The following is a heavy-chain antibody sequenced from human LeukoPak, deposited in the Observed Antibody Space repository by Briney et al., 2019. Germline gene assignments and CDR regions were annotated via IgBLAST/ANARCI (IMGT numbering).Heavy chain of an antibody. CDR3: ARGGGGSWIDY. V-gene: IGHV2-70*04. D-gene: IGHD2-15*01. CDR1: GFSLTTSGMR. Sequence: SGPTLVNPTQTLTLTCTFSGFSLTTSGMRVSWIRQPPGKALEWLARIDWDDDKFYSTSLKTRLTISKDTSKNQVVLTMTNMDPVDTATYYCARGGGGSWIDYWGQGTLVTVSS. CDR2: IDWDDDK. J-gene: IGHJ4*02.